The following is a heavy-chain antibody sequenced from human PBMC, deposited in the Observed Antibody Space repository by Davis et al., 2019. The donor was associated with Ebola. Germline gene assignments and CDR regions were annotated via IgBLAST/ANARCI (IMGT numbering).Heavy chain of an antibody. CDR2: IKQDGSEK. D-gene: IGHD3-9*01. V-gene: IGHV3-7*03. CDR1: GFTFSSYW. Sequence: GESLKISCAASGFTFSSYWMSWVRQAPGKGLEWVANIKQDGSEKYYVDSVKGRFTISRDNAKNSLYLQMNSLRAEDTAVYYCARDLLRYFDWLAGGMDVWGQGTTVTVSS. CDR3: ARDLLRYFDWLAGGMDV. J-gene: IGHJ6*02.